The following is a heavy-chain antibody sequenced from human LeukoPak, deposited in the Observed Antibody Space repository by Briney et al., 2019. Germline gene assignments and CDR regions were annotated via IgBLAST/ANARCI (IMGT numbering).Heavy chain of an antibody. Sequence: GGSLRLSCAASGFTFSSYAMHWVRQAPGKGLEWVAVISYDGSNKYYADSVKGRFTISRDNSKNTLYLQMNSLRAEDTAVYYCAGPTNALDYWGQGTLVTVSS. CDR2: ISYDGSNK. V-gene: IGHV3-30*04. J-gene: IGHJ4*02. CDR1: GFTFSSYA. CDR3: AGPTNALDY.